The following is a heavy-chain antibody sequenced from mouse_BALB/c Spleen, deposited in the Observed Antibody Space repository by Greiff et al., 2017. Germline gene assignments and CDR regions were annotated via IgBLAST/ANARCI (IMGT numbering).Heavy chain of an antibody. CDR2: INPYNDGT. CDR1: GYTFTSYV. CDR3: ARSADDGYYWFAD. J-gene: IGHJ3*01. D-gene: IGHD2-3*01. Sequence: EVKLQESGPELVKPGASVKMSCKASGYTFTSYVMHWVKQKPGQGLEWIGYINPYNDGTKYNEKFKGKATLTSDKSSSTAYMELSSLTSEDSAVYCCARSADDGYYWFADWGQGTLVTVSA. V-gene: IGHV1-14*01.